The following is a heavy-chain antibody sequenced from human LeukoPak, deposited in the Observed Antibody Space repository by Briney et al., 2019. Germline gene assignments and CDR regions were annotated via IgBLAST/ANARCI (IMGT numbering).Heavy chain of an antibody. V-gene: IGHV1-69*05. CDR3: ASGVFGQTFDY. CDR1: GGTFSSYA. CDR2: IIPIFGTV. D-gene: IGHD3-10*01. J-gene: IGHJ4*02. Sequence: SVKVSCKASGGTFSSYAISWVRQAPGQGLEWMGGIIPIFGTVNYAQKFQGRVTITTDESTSTAYMELSSLRSEDTAVYYCASGVFGQTFDYWSQGTLVTVSS.